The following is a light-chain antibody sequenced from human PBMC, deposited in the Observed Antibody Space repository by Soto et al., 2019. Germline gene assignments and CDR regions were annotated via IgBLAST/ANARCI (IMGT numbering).Light chain of an antibody. CDR2: GAS. V-gene: IGKV3-15*01. CDR3: QQYNTWPPIT. J-gene: IGKJ5*01. Sequence: IVLTQSPGTLSLSPGERATLSCRASQSVRTNLAWYQQKPGQAPRLLIYGASTRATGLPARFSGSGSGTDFTLTISSLQSEDFAVYYCQQYNTWPPITFGQGTRLEIK. CDR1: QSVRTN.